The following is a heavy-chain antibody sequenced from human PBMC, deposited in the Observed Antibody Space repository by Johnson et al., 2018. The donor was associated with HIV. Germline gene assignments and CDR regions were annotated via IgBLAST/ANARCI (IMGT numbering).Heavy chain of an antibody. J-gene: IGHJ3*02. CDR1: GFSFSNYA. Sequence: VQLVESGGGVVQPGRSLRLSCAASGFSFSNYAMHWVRQGPGKGLEWVAGIGWDGFTIGYVDSVKGRFTISRDDATNSLYLQMHSLRTEDTALYYCAKDRTYSLDAFDIWGQGTMVTVSS. CDR3: AKDRTYSLDAFDI. D-gene: IGHD2-21*01. V-gene: IGHV3-9*01. CDR2: IGWDGFTI.